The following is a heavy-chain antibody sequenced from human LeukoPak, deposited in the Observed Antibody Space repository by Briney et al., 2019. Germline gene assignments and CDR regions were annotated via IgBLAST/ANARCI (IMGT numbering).Heavy chain of an antibody. CDR3: ARHNSRGDYLFPLGY. Sequence: SETLSLTCAVYGGSFSGYYWSWLRQPPGKGLEWIGEINHSGSTNYNPSLKSRVTISVDTSKNQFSLKLSSVTAADTAVYYCARHNSRGDYLFPLGYWGQGTLVTVSS. CDR1: GGSFSGYY. D-gene: IGHD4-17*01. V-gene: IGHV4-34*01. CDR2: INHSGST. J-gene: IGHJ4*02.